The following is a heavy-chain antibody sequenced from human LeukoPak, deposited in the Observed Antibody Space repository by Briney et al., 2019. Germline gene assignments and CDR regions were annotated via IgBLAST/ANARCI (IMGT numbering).Heavy chain of an antibody. CDR1: GFTFSNYG. D-gene: IGHD3-16*01. CDR2: ISSSNSTI. V-gene: IGHV3-48*01. CDR3: ASVWGAFDI. Sequence: GGSLRLSCEASGFTFSNYGMHWVRQAPGKGLEWVSFISSSNSTIYYADSVKGRFTISRDNAKNSLYLQMNSLRVEDTAVYYCASVWGAFDIWGQGTLVTVSS. J-gene: IGHJ3*02.